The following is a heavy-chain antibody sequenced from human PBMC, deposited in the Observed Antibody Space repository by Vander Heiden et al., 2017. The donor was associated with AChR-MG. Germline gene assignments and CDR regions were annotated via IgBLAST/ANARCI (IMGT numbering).Heavy chain of an antibody. D-gene: IGHD3-22*01. Sequence: EVQLVETGGGLIQPGGSLRPPCASSGLLISTTYMGRARPPPRKGLGWVSVIYSGGSTYYSDSVKGRFTISRDNSKNTLYLQMNTLRAEDTAVYYCARGGWDSSSYSFPYWGQGTLVTVSS. CDR3: ARGGWDSSSYSFPY. J-gene: IGHJ4*02. V-gene: IGHV3-53*02. CDR2: IYSGGST. CDR1: GLLISTTY.